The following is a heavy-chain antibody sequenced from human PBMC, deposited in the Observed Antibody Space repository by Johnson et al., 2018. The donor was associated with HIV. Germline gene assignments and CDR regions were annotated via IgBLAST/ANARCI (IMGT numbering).Heavy chain of an antibody. V-gene: IGHV3-20*04. CDR1: GFTFDDYG. Sequence: VQLVESGGGVIRPGGSLRLSCAASGFTFDDYGMSWVRQAPGKGLEWVSGINWNGGSIGYEDSVKGRVTLSRDNAKNSLYLQMNSLRVEDTALYYCARKIAVVILDAFDMWGQGTMVTVSS. CDR3: ARKIAVVILDAFDM. J-gene: IGHJ3*02. D-gene: IGHD3-22*01. CDR2: INWNGGSI.